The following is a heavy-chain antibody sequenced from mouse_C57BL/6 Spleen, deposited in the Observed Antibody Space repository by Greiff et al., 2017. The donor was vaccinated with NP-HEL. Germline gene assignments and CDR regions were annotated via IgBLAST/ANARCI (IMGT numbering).Heavy chain of an antibody. CDR1: GFTFSDYY. CDR3: ARVGYYYAMDY. Sequence: EVMLVESEGGLVQPGSSMKLSCTASGFTFSDYYMAWVRQVPEKGLEWVANINYDGSSTYYLDSLKSRFIISRDNAKSILYLQMSSLKSEDTATYYCARVGYYYAMDYWGQGTSVTASS. J-gene: IGHJ4*01. V-gene: IGHV5-16*01. CDR2: INYDGSST. D-gene: IGHD1-2*01.